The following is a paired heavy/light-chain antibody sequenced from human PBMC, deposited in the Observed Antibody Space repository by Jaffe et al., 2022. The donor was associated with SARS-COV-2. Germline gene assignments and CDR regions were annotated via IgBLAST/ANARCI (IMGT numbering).Heavy chain of an antibody. Sequence: QVQLVESGGGVVQPGRSLRLSCAASGFTFSTHSMHWVRQAPGKGLEWVAVISFDENKKYYADSLKGRFTISRDISKNTLHLQMDSLRAEDTAVYYCGRGGRSWNTELDYWGQGTLVTVSS. CDR1: GFTFSTHS. CDR2: ISFDENKK. J-gene: IGHJ4*02. D-gene: IGHD2-15*01. V-gene: IGHV3-30*04. CDR3: GRGGRSWNTELDY.
Light chain of an antibody. CDR2: LDT. V-gene: IGLV3-1*01. CDR3: QTWDISTAV. Sequence: SYELTQPPSVSVSPGQTASISCSGDNLEDKYTYWYQQKPGQSPVLVIYLDTKRPSGIPERFSGSNSGNTATLTISGTQSMDEADYYCQTWDISTAVFGGGTKLTVL. J-gene: IGLJ3*02. CDR1: NLEDKY.